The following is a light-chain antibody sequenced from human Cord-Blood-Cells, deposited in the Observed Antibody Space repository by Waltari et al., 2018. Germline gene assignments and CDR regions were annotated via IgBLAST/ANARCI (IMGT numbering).Light chain of an antibody. CDR3: QQYGSSPLT. V-gene: IGKV3-20*01. CDR2: GSS. Sequence: ELVLTQSPGTLSLSPGDRATLSCRASQSVSSSYLAWYQQKPGQAPRLLIYGSSSRPTGIPDRFSGSGSGTDFTLTISRLEPEDFAVYYCQQYGSSPLTFVGGTKVEIK. CDR1: QSVSSSY. J-gene: IGKJ4*01.